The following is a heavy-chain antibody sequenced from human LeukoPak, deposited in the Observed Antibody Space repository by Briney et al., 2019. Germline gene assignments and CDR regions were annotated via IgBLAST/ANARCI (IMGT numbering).Heavy chain of an antibody. CDR2: IDPSDSYT. V-gene: IGHV5-10-1*01. D-gene: IGHD3-3*02. CDR3: ARPGGTIRKIDDAFDI. Sequence: PGESLGISCKGSGYSFTGYWIRWVRQMPGKGLEWMGRIDPSDSYTNYSPSFQGHVTISADKSISTAYLQWSSLKASDTAMYYCARPGGTIRKIDDAFDIWGQGTMVTASS. J-gene: IGHJ3*02. CDR1: GYSFTGYW.